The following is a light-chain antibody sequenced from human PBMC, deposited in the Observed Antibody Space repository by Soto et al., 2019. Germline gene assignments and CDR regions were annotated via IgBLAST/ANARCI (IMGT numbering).Light chain of an antibody. V-gene: IGKV1-27*01. J-gene: IGKJ1*01. Sequence: DIQITHSPSSLSTSVVDRVTITCLASQFISNYLAWYQQKPGKVPKLLIYTASTLQSGVPSRFSGSGSGTDFTLTISSLQPDDFATYYCQQYDSYSWKFGQGTKVDIK. CDR2: TAS. CDR3: QQYDSYSWK. CDR1: QFISNY.